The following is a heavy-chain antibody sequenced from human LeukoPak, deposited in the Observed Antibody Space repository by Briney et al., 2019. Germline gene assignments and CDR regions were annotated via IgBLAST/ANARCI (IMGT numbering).Heavy chain of an antibody. D-gene: IGHD3-3*01. V-gene: IGHV3-30*04. CDR2: ISYDGSNK. Sequence: GGSLRLSCAASGFTFSSYAMHWVRQAPGKGLEWVAVISYDGSNKYYADSVKGRFTISRDNSKNTLYLQMNSLRAEDTAVYYCAKGKLRFLEWSFDYWGQGTLVTVSS. J-gene: IGHJ4*02. CDR1: GFTFSSYA. CDR3: AKGKLRFLEWSFDY.